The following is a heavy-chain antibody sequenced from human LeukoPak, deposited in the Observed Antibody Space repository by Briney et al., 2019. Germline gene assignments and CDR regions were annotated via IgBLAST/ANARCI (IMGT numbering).Heavy chain of an antibody. CDR1: GFTFSSYA. D-gene: IGHD5-18*01. J-gene: IGHJ4*02. CDR3: AKAARIQLWFWDY. Sequence: GGSLRLSCAASGFTFSSYAMSWVRQAPGKGLEWVSAISSSGGSTYYADSVKGRYTISRDNSKNTLYLQMNSLRAEDTAVYYCAKAARIQLWFWDYWGQGTLVTVSS. V-gene: IGHV3-23*01. CDR2: ISSSGGST.